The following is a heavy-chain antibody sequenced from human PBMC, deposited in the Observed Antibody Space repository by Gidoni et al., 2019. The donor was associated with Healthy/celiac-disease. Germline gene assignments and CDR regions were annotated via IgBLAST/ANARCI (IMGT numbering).Heavy chain of an antibody. D-gene: IGHD6-19*01. Sequence: EVQLVESGGGLIQPGGSLRLSCAASGFTVSSNYMSWVRQAPGKGLEWVSVIYSGGSTYYADSVKGRFTSSRDNSKNTLYLQMNSLRAEDTAVYYCASGQWLYGYYYYGMDVWGQGTTVTVSS. CDR3: ASGQWLYGYYYYGMDV. CDR2: IYSGGST. J-gene: IGHJ6*02. CDR1: GFTVSSNY. V-gene: IGHV3-53*01.